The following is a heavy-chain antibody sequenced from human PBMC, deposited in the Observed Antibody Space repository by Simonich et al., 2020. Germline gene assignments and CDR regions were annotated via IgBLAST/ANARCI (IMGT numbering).Heavy chain of an antibody. CDR3: ARGPRWTGDDAFDI. V-gene: IGHV1-2*02. CDR1: GYTFTGYY. CDR2: INPNSGGT. Sequence: QVQLVQSGAEVKKPGASVKVSCKASGYTFTGYYMHWVRQAPGQGLEWMGWINPNSGGTNYGQKFKGRVPMTKVSSSSTADMELSRLRSGDTAVYYCARGPRWTGDDAFDIWGQGTMVTVSS. J-gene: IGHJ3*02. D-gene: IGHD7-27*01.